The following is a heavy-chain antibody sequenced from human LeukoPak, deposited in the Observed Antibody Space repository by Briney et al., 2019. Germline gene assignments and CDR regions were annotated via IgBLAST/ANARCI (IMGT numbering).Heavy chain of an antibody. V-gene: IGHV1-8*01. CDR2: MNPNSGNT. D-gene: IGHD3-22*01. J-gene: IGHJ4*02. Sequence: ASVKVSCKASGYTFTSYDINWVRQATGQGLEWMGWMNPNSGNTGYAQKFQGRVTMTRNTSISTAYMELSSLRSDDTAVYYCARDYYDSSGYTNWGQGTLVTVSS. CDR3: ARDYYDSSGYTN. CDR1: GYTFTSYD.